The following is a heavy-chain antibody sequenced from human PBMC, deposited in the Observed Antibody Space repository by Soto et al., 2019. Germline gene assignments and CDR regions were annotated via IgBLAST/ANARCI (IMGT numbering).Heavy chain of an antibody. Sequence: PSETLSLTCTVSGGSVRGGSHFWSWVRQPPGKGLEWIGYFYYSGSTKYNPSLKSRVTILEDTSKNQFSLKLNSVTAADTAVYYCAREGRMGTFDYWGQGALVTVS. CDR2: FYYSGST. J-gene: IGHJ4*02. CDR3: AREGRMGTFDY. V-gene: IGHV4-61*01. CDR1: GGSVRGGSHF. D-gene: IGHD1-1*01.